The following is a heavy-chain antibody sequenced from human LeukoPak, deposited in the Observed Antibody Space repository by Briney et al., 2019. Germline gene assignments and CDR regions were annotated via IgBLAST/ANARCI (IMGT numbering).Heavy chain of an antibody. Sequence: TLSLPCTVSGRPNSCGGYLGSWIRQHPEEGLEWIGYIYYSGSTYYNPSLKSRVTISVDTSKNQFSLKLSSVTAADTAVYYCARGLTWQGSSLDYWGQGTLVTVSS. V-gene: IGHV4-31*03. CDR3: ARGLTWQGSSLDY. D-gene: IGHD6-13*01. J-gene: IGHJ4*02. CDR2: IYYSGST. CDR1: GRPNSCGGYL.